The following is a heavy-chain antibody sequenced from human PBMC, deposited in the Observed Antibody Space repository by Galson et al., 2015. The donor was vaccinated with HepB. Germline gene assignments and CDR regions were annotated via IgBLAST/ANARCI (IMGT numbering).Heavy chain of an antibody. Sequence: SLRLSCAASGFTFSKYAMNWVRLAPGKGLEWVSAISGSGGSTYYADSVKGRFTISRDNSKNTLYLQMNSLRAEDTAVYYCAKDQGIAAVENYFDYWGQGTLVTVSS. CDR1: GFTFSKYA. J-gene: IGHJ4*02. D-gene: IGHD6-13*01. CDR3: AKDQGIAAVENYFDY. CDR2: ISGSGGST. V-gene: IGHV3-23*01.